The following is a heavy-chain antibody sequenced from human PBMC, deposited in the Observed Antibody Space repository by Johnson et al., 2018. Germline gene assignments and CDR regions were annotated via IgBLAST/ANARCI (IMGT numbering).Heavy chain of an antibody. V-gene: IGHV5-51*01. D-gene: IGHD6-13*01. CDR3: ATDHWGSSWYRGYYYYGMDV. J-gene: IGHJ6*02. Sequence: VQLVQSGAEVKKPGESLKISCKGSGYSFTSYWIGWVRQMPGKGLEWMGIIYPGDSDTRYSPSFQGQVTISAAKSISTADLQWSSLKASDTAMYYWATDHWGSSWYRGYYYYGMDVWGQGTTVTVSS. CDR2: IYPGDSDT. CDR1: GYSFTSYW.